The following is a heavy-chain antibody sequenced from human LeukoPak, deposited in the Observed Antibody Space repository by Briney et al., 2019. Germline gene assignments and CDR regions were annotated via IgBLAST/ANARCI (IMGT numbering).Heavy chain of an antibody. V-gene: IGHV3-15*01. CDR3: ARGSVTTGPFGMDV. CDR1: GFTFSNAW. D-gene: IGHD5-18*01. CDR2: IKSKTDGGTT. Sequence: PGGSLRLSCAASGFTFSNAWMSWVRQAPGKGLEWVGRIKSKTDGGTTDYAAPVKGRFTISRDDSKNTLYLQMNSLRAEDTAVYYCARGSVTTGPFGMDVWGQGTTVTVSS. J-gene: IGHJ6*02.